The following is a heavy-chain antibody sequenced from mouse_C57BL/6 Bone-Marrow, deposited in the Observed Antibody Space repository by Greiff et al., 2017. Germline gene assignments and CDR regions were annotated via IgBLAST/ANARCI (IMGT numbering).Heavy chain of an antibody. V-gene: IGHV14-3*01. CDR1: GYNFTNTY. Sequence: VQLKQSVAELVRPGASVKMSCTASGYNFTNTYMHWVKQRPEQGLEWIGRIDPANGTTKYAPKFKGKATITVDTSSNPAYLQLSSLTSEDAAIYYGGRGGLAYWGQGTLVTVSA. J-gene: IGHJ3*01. CDR3: GRGGLAY. CDR2: IDPANGTT.